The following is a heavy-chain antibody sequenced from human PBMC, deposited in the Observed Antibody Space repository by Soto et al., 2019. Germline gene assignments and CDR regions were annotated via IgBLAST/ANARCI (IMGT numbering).Heavy chain of an antibody. D-gene: IGHD3-10*01. CDR3: AKDPVDPWYYGSGSPVAFDI. CDR2: ISYDGSNK. V-gene: IGHV3-30-3*01. J-gene: IGHJ3*02. CDR1: GFIFGDYA. Sequence: QVQLVESGGGVVQPGRSLRLSCAASGFIFGDYAMHWVRQAPGKGLEWVALISYDGSNKYYADSVKGRFTISRDNSKNTLYLQMNSLRAEDTAVYYCAKDPVDPWYYGSGSPVAFDIWGQGTMVTVSS.